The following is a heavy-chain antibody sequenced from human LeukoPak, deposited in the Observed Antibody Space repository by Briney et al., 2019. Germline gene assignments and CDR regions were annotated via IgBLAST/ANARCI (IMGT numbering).Heavy chain of an antibody. Sequence: GGSLRLSCAASGFTFNNYGMHWVRQAPGKGLEWVAFIRYDGSNKYYADSVKGRFTISRDNSKNTLFLQMNSLRAEDTAVYYCAKVQYSSSWYVFDYWGQGTLVTVAS. V-gene: IGHV3-30*02. CDR1: GFTFNNYG. D-gene: IGHD6-13*01. CDR3: AKVQYSSSWYVFDY. J-gene: IGHJ4*02. CDR2: IRYDGSNK.